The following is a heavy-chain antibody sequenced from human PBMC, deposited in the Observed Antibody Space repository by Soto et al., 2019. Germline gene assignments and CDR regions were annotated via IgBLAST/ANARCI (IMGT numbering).Heavy chain of an antibody. D-gene: IGHD3-10*01. CDR1: GFTSSSFV. V-gene: IGHV3-30*18. Sequence: VQLGEFGGGVVQPGRSLRLSCAASGFTSSSFVIHWVRQAPGKGLEWLAVISSDGNNQYYADSVKGRFTISRDNSKNTLYLQVNSLRAEDTAVYFCAKERGVLDAFDIWGQGTMVTVSS. CDR3: AKERGVLDAFDI. J-gene: IGHJ3*02. CDR2: ISSDGNNQ.